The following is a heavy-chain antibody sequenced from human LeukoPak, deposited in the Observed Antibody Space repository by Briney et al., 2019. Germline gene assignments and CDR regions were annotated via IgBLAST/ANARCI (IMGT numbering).Heavy chain of an antibody. D-gene: IGHD2-15*01. CDR3: AKGGADRKYYFDY. CDR2: ISGGGGST. CDR1: GFTFTSYS. V-gene: IGHV3-23*01. Sequence: GGSLRLSCAASGFTFTSYSMNWVRQAPGKGLEWVSTISGGGGSTYYADSVKGRFTISRDNSKNTLYLQVNSLRAEDTAVYYCAKGGADRKYYFDYWGQGTLVTVSS. J-gene: IGHJ4*02.